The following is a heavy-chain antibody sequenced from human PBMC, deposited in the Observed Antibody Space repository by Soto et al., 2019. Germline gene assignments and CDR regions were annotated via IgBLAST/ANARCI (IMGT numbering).Heavy chain of an antibody. CDR3: AKLGEWELLIYYFDY. J-gene: IGHJ4*02. CDR2: ISGSGGSS. Sequence: EVQLLESGGGLVQPGGSLRLSCAASGFTFSSYAMSWVRQAPGKGLEWVSAISGSGGSSYYADSVKGRFTISRDNSKNTLYLQMNSLRAEDTAVYYCAKLGEWELLIYYFDYWGQGTLVTVSS. V-gene: IGHV3-23*01. D-gene: IGHD1-26*01. CDR1: GFTFSSYA.